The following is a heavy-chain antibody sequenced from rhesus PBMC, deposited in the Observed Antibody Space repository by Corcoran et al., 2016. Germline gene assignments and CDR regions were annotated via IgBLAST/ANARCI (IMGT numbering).Heavy chain of an antibody. J-gene: IGHJ4*01. Sequence: QVQLQESGPGLVKPSETLSLTCAVSGGSISSSYYYWNWIRQAPGKGLEWIGYISYSGRTSYNPPLKSRVTISRDTSTNQFSLKRSSVTAADTAVDYCAREPFCTSTTCYAGCDYWGQGVLVAVSS. V-gene: IGHV4-122*02. D-gene: IGHD2-2*01. CDR3: AREPFCTSTTCYAGCDY. CDR1: GGSISSSYYY. CDR2: ISYSGRT.